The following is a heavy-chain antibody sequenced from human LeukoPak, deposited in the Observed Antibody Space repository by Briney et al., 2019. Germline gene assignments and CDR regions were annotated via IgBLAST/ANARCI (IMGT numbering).Heavy chain of an antibody. CDR3: ARARSDDYSDYYDAFDI. V-gene: IGHV3-21*01. Sequence: GGSLRLSCAASGFTFSSYSMNWVRQAPGKGLEWVSSISSSYIYYADSVKGRFTISRDNAKNSLYLQMNSLRAEDTAVYYCARARSDDYSDYYDAFDIWGQGTMVTVSS. CDR1: GFTFSSYS. CDR2: ISSSYI. D-gene: IGHD4-11*01. J-gene: IGHJ3*02.